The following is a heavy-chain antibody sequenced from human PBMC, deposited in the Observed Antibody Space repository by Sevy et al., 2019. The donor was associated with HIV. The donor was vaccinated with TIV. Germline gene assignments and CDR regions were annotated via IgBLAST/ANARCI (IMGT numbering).Heavy chain of an antibody. CDR2: ISYDGSNK. D-gene: IGHD3-22*01. CDR1: GFTLSSYA. CDR3: ARDLALYYYYDSSGPTKY. Sequence: GGSLRLSCTASGFTLSSYAMHWVRQAPGKGLEWVAVISYDGSNKYYADSVKGRFTISRDNSKNTLYLQMNSLRAEDTAVYYCARDLALYYYYDSSGPTKYWGQGTLVTVSS. J-gene: IGHJ4*02. V-gene: IGHV3-30-3*01.